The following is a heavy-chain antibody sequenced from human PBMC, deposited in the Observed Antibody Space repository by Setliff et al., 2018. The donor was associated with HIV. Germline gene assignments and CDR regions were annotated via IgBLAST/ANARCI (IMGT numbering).Heavy chain of an antibody. V-gene: IGHV4-59*08. Sequence: SETLSLTCSASGGSISSYYWSWIRQPPGKRLEWIGYIYYTGSTNYNPSLKSRVTISVDTSKNHLSLKLTSVTAADTGLYYCVFGLRFSPFDNWGQGTLVTVSS. CDR1: GGSISSYY. CDR2: IYYTGST. J-gene: IGHJ4*02. CDR3: VFGLRFSPFDN. D-gene: IGHD5-12*01.